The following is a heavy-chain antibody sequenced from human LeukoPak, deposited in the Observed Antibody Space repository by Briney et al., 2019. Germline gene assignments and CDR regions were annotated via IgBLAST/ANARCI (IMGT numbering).Heavy chain of an antibody. J-gene: IGHJ4*02. CDR3: VKSNGGFYDILTGYPDY. V-gene: IGHV3-64D*06. Sequence: PGGSLRLSCSASGFTFSSYAMHWVRQAPGKGLEYVSAISSNGGSTYYADSVKGRFTISRDSSKNTLYLQMSSLRAEDTAVYYCVKSNGGFYDILTGYPDYWGQGTLVTVSS. CDR2: ISSNGGST. D-gene: IGHD3-9*01. CDR1: GFTFSSYA.